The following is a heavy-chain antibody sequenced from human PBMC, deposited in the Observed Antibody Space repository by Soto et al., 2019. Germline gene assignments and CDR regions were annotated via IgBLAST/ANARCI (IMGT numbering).Heavy chain of an antibody. Sequence: GGSLRLSCAASGFTSSSYAMHWVRQARGKGLEWVAVISYEGSNKYYADSVKGRFIISRDNSKSTLYLQMNSLRTEDTAVYYCVKGEYYYDGSAYYPFDYWGQGRRVTVSS. J-gene: IGHJ4*02. D-gene: IGHD3-22*01. CDR2: ISYEGSNK. CDR1: GFTSSSYA. CDR3: VKGEYYYDGSAYYPFDY. V-gene: IGHV3-30-3*01.